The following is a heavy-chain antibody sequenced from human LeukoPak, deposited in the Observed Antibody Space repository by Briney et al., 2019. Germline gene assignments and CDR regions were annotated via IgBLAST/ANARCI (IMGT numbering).Heavy chain of an antibody. CDR2: ISSTGGTT. CDR1: GITFSSYG. Sequence: GGSLRLSCAASGITFSSYGMSWVRQAPGKGLEWVSSISSTGGTTYYADSVKGRFTISRDNAKNTLYLQMNSLRAEDTAVYYCVREPRASSGWEPDAFDIWGQGTMVTVSS. CDR3: VREPRASSGWEPDAFDI. D-gene: IGHD1-14*01. J-gene: IGHJ3*02. V-gene: IGHV3-23*01.